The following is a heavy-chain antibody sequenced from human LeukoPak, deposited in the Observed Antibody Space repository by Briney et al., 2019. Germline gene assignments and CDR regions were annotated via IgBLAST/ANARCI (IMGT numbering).Heavy chain of an antibody. J-gene: IGHJ6*03. CDR1: GFTFSTYW. CDR3: ARDPYSSYPDHYYMDV. CDR2: IKQDGSEK. D-gene: IGHD6-6*01. Sequence: PGGSLRLSCAASGFTFSTYWMTWVRQAPGKGLEWVANIKQDGSEKYYVDSVKGRSTISRDNAKNSLYLQMSSLRAEDTAVYYCARDPYSSYPDHYYMDVWGKGTTVTVSS. V-gene: IGHV3-7*01.